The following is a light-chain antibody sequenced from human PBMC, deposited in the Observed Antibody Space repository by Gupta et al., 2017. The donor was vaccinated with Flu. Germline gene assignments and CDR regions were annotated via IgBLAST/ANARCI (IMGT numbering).Light chain of an antibody. CDR2: EVS. J-gene: IGLJ3*02. CDR1: SSDVGSYNL. Sequence: SSDVGSYNLVSWYQQHPDKAPKLMIYEVSKRPSGVSNRFSGSKSGNTASLTISGLQAEDEADYYCCSYAGSNTWVFGGGTKLTVL. V-gene: IGLV2-23*02. CDR3: CSYAGSNTWV.